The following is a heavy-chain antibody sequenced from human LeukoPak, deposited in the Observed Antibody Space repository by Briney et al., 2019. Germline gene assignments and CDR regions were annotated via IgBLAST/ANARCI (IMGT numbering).Heavy chain of an antibody. V-gene: IGHV4-34*01. Sequence: SETLSLTCAVHGESHSKYYWTWIRQSPGKGLEWIGEINHRGSTNLNPSLKSRVTLSVETSKHQFSLKLTSVTAADAAVYYCASSVGSTDYWGQGTLVTVSS. D-gene: IGHD1-26*01. CDR2: INHRGST. J-gene: IGHJ4*02. CDR3: ASSVGSTDY. CDR1: GESHSKYY.